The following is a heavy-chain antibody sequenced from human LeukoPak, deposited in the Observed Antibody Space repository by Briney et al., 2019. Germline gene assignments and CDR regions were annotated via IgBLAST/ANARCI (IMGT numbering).Heavy chain of an antibody. V-gene: IGHV3-23*01. D-gene: IGHD1-1*01. Sequence: GGSLSLSCAASGFMFNSYAMNWVRQAPGKGLEWVSAISGSGRNTYYADSVRGRFTVSRDNSKNTLYLQMNSLRAEDTAMYYCAKYSHGDERPIEHWGQGTLATVSS. CDR2: ISGSGRNT. CDR3: AKYSHGDERPIEH. CDR1: GFMFNSYA. J-gene: IGHJ1*01.